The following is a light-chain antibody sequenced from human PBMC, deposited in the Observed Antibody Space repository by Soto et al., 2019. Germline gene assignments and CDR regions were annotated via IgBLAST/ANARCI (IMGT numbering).Light chain of an antibody. CDR2: TAA. J-gene: IGKJ1*01. V-gene: IGKV1-39*01. Sequence: EIKLTQSPSSLSASVGDSVTITCRASQTTNNYLYWYQQKPGKAPRLLIDTAASLHGGVPSRFTFTTSGTSFTLTISSLQPEDFATYYCHQTYHTPPTFGQGTKVDI. CDR1: QTTNNY. CDR3: HQTYHTPPT.